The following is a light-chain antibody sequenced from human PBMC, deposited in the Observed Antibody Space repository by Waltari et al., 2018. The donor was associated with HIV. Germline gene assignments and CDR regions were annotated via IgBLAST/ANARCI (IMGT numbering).Light chain of an antibody. Sequence: EIVLTQSPGTLSLSPGDRATLSCRASQSVSSNYLAWYQQKPGQAPRLLIYGASSRPTGIPDKFSGSGSGTDFTLSISRLEPEDVAVYYCQQYGTSPQTFGQGTKVEIK. CDR2: GAS. CDR1: QSVSSNY. V-gene: IGKV3-20*01. CDR3: QQYGTSPQT. J-gene: IGKJ1*01.